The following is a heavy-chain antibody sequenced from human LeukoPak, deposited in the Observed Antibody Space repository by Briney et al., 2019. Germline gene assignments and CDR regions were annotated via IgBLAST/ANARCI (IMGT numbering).Heavy chain of an antibody. D-gene: IGHD1-26*01. CDR2: IRSSSSTT. CDR1: GFTFSSYS. CDR3: ARGSYSSFDY. V-gene: IGHV3-48*01. Sequence: GGSLRLSCAASGFTFSSYSMNWVRQAPGKGLEWVSYIRSSSSTTYYADSVKGRFTISRDDAKNSLYLQMNDLRAEDTAVYYCARGSYSSFDYWGQGTLVTVSS. J-gene: IGHJ4*02.